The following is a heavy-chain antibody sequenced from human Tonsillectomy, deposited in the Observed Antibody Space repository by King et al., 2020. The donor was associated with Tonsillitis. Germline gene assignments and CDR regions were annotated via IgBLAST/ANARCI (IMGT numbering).Heavy chain of an antibody. CDR2: IYYSWST. D-gene: IGHD6-19*01. J-gene: IGHJ4*02. CDR3: ARLTYSSGWNFYFDY. Sequence: QLQESGPGLVKPSETLSLTCTVSGGSVSSNSYYWGWIRQPPGKGLEWIGSIYYSWSTYYNPSLKSRVTISVDTSKNQFSLKLSSVTAADTAVFYCARLTYSSGWNFYFDYWGQGTLVTVSS. CDR1: GGSVSSNSYY. V-gene: IGHV4-39*07.